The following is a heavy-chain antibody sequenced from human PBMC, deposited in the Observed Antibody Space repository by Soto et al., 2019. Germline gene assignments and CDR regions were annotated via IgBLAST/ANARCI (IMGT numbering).Heavy chain of an antibody. V-gene: IGHV1-2*04. CDR2: INPKNGAT. CDR1: GYSFTGYS. J-gene: IGHJ5*02. D-gene: IGHD1-1*01. Sequence: GASVKVSCKASGYSFTGYSMHWVRQAPGQGLEWMGWINPKNGATNYAQKFQGWVTMIRDTSISTVYMELRSLRSDDTAVYYCARDGNQWNDRKVWFDPWGQGTLVTVSS. CDR3: ARDGNQWNDRKVWFDP.